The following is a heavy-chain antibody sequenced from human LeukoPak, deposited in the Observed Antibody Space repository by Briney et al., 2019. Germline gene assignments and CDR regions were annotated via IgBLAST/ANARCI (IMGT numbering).Heavy chain of an antibody. CDR2: INPNSGGT. J-gene: IGHJ4*02. V-gene: IGHV1-2*02. D-gene: IGHD3-22*01. CDR1: GYTFTGYY. CDR3: ARVHWYYYDSSDSVFDY. Sequence: ASVKVSCKASGYTFTGYYMHWVRQAPGQGLEWMGWINPNSGGTNYAQKFQGRVTMTRDTSISTGYMELSRLRSDDTAVYYCARVHWYYYDSSDSVFDYWGQGTLVTVSS.